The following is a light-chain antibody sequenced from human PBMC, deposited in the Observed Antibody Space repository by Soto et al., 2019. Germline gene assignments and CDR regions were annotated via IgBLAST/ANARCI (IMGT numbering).Light chain of an antibody. V-gene: IGLV2-11*01. CDR3: SSYAGSYTLV. Sequence: QSAPTQPRSVSGSPGQSVTISCTGTNNDVGGYNYVSWYQQQPGKAPKLIIYDVTKRPSGVPDRFSGSKSGNTASLTISGLQADDDADYYCSSYAGSYTLVFGGGTKVTVL. CDR1: NNDVGGYNY. CDR2: DVT. J-gene: IGLJ3*02.